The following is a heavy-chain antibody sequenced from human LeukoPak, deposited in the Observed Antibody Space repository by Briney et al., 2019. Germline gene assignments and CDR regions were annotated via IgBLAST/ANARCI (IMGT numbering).Heavy chain of an antibody. CDR2: INPNSGGT. D-gene: IGHD1-26*01. J-gene: IGHJ4*02. CDR1: GYTFTGYY. CDR3: ARAGPFYSGNYLGF. V-gene: IGHV1-2*02. Sequence: ASEKVSCKASGYTFTGYYMHWVRHAPGQGLEWMGWINPNSGGTNYAQKFQGRVTMTRDTPISTAYMELSRLTSDDTAVYYCARAGPFYSGNYLGFWGQGTLVTVSS.